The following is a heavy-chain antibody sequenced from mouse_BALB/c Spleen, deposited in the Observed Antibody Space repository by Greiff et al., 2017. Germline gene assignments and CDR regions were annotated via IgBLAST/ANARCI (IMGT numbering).Heavy chain of an antibody. CDR2: ISSGGST. Sequence: EVKLMESGGGLVKPGGSLKLSCAASGFTFSSYAMSWVRQTPEKRLEWVASISSGGSTYYPDSVKGRFTISRDNARNILYLQMSSLRSEDTAMYYCARLDGQGAMDYWGQGTSVTVSS. V-gene: IGHV5-6-5*01. J-gene: IGHJ4*01. D-gene: IGHD2-3*01. CDR1: GFTFSSYA. CDR3: ARLDGQGAMDY.